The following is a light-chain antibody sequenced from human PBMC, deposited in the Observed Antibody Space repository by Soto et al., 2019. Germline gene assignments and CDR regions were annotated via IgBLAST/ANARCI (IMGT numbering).Light chain of an antibody. CDR3: QQYGSSPCT. CDR2: GAS. V-gene: IGKV3-20*01. CDR1: QSVISR. J-gene: IGKJ1*01. Sequence: EGVLTQSVGTLSLTPGERATLSCRASQSVISRLAWYQHKPGQAPRLLISGASSRAAGMLDRFSGSGSGTDFILTISRLEPEDFAVYYCQQYGSSPCTFGQGTKVDIK.